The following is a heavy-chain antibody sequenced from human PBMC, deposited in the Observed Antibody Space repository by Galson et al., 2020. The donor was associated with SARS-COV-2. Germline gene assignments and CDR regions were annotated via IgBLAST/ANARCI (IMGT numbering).Heavy chain of an antibody. Sequence: GESLKISCAASGFTFRTYWMHWVCQVSGKGLVWVARTNSDGSSAIYADSVKGRFTISRDNAKNTLYLQMNSLRVEDTAVYYCAREGEDTWYDYVMDVWGQGTTVTVSS. D-gene: IGHD3-16*01. CDR3: AREGEDTWYDYVMDV. V-gene: IGHV3-74*01. CDR2: TNSDGSSA. J-gene: IGHJ6*02. CDR1: GFTFRTYW.